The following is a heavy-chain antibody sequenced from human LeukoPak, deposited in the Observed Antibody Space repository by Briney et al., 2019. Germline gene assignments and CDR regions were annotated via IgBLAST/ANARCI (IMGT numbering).Heavy chain of an antibody. CDR3: IRDGAVTGIWFDS. D-gene: IGHD6-19*01. CDR1: GYTFTGYY. CDR2: INPNSGDT. V-gene: IGHV1-2*06. J-gene: IGHJ5*01. Sequence: ASVRVSCKTSGYTFTGYYIHWVRQAPGQGLEWMGRINPNSGDTNYTQKFQGRLTMTRDTSVGTAYMELCRLTSDDTAVYYCIRDGAVTGIWFDSWGQGSLVTVSS.